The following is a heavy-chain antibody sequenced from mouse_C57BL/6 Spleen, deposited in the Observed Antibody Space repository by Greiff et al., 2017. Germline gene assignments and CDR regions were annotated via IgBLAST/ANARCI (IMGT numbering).Heavy chain of an antibody. Sequence: VQLKESGPELVKPGASVKISCKASGYSFTDYNMTWVKQSNGKSLEWIGVINTNYGTTSYNQTFKGKATLTVDQSSSTAYMQLNSLTSEDSSVYYCARYDGYWFAYWGQGTLVTVSA. CDR1: GYSFTDYN. D-gene: IGHD2-3*01. CDR3: ARYDGYWFAY. CDR2: INTNYGTT. J-gene: IGHJ3*01. V-gene: IGHV1-39*01.